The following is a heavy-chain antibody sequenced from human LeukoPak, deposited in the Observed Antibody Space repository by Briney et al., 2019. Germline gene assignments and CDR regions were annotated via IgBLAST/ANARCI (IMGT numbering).Heavy chain of an antibody. J-gene: IGHJ4*02. D-gene: IGHD1-26*01. CDR1: GGTFSSYA. CDR3: VSSLSGSYQDY. Sequence: ASVKVSCKASGGTFSSYAISWVRQAPGQGLEWMGGIIPIFGTANYAQKFQGRVTITTDESTSTAYMELSSLRSEDTAVYYCVSSLSGSYQDYWGQGILVTVSS. V-gene: IGHV1-69*05. CDR2: IIPIFGTA.